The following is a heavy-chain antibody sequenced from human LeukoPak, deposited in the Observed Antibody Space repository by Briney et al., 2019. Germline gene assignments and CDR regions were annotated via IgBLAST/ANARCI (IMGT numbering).Heavy chain of an antibody. V-gene: IGHV3-74*01. CDR3: ATARSTKQSPFDY. Sequence: GGSLRLSCAASGFTFSSSWMHWVRQAPGKGLVWVARIQYDGSTTNYADSVKGRFTISRDNAKKTLYVQMNSLRAEDTAVYYCATARSTKQSPFDYWGQGTLVTVSS. CDR2: IQYDGSTT. D-gene: IGHD1/OR15-1a*01. CDR1: GFTFSSSW. J-gene: IGHJ4*02.